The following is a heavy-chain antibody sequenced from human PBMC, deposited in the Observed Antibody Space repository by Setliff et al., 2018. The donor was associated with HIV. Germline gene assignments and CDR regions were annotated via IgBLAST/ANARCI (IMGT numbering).Heavy chain of an antibody. J-gene: IGHJ3*02. CDR1: GGSISSSDYY. Sequence: PSETLSLTCTVSGGSISSSDYYWGWIRQPPGKGLEWIGSIYYTGRSFHNPSLKSRITISVDTSKNQFSLKLSSVTAADTAVYFCVRHGYYYDFIDIWGQGTVVTVSS. D-gene: IGHD3-22*01. V-gene: IGHV4-39*01. CDR2: IYYTGRS. CDR3: VRHGYYYDFIDI.